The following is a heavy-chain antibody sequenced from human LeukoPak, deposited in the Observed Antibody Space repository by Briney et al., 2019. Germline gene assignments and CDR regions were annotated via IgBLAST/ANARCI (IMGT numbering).Heavy chain of an antibody. J-gene: IGHJ4*02. Sequence: SETLSLTCAVSGGSISSGGYSWSWIRQPPGKGLEWIGYIYHSGSTYYNPSFKSRVTISVDRSKNQSSLKLSSVTAADTAVYYCARSRTGESFDYWGQGTLVTVSS. V-gene: IGHV4-30-2*01. CDR1: GGSISSGGYS. D-gene: IGHD7-27*01. CDR2: IYHSGST. CDR3: ARSRTGESFDY.